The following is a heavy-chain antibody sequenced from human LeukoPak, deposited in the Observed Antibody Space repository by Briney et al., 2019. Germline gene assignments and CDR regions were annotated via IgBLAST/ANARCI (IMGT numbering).Heavy chain of an antibody. J-gene: IGHJ4*02. CDR1: GFTFSSYA. Sequence: GGSLRLSCAASGFTFSSYAMSWVRQAPGKGLEWVSAISGSGGSTYYADSVEGRFTISRNNSTNTQYLKMNSLGAEDTAGYYCAKGTLEQWLVDFDYWGQGTLVTVSS. D-gene: IGHD6-19*01. V-gene: IGHV3-23*01. CDR3: AKGTLEQWLVDFDY. CDR2: ISGSGGST.